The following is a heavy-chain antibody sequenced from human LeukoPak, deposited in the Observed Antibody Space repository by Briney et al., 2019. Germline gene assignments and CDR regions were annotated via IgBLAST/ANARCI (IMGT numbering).Heavy chain of an antibody. D-gene: IGHD1-26*01. CDR1: GFTFYDYA. V-gene: IGHV3-9*01. CDR3: AKDLAVGTTPRVYAFDV. Sequence: GGSLRLSCAASGFTFYDYAMHWVRQVPGKGLEGVGGDNRNSDTIAYGDSVKGRFTISRDNARNSLYLQMNSLRTEDTALYYCAKDLAVGTTPRVYAFDVWGQGTMVTVS. CDR2: DNRNSDTI. J-gene: IGHJ3*01.